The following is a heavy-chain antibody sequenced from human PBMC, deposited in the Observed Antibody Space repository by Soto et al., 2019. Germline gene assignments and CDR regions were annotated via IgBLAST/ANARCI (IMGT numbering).Heavy chain of an antibody. V-gene: IGHV1-2*04. D-gene: IGHD3-3*01. CDR1: GYTFTGYY. J-gene: IGHJ6*02. CDR2: INPNSGGT. CDR3: ARASLYYDFWSGIAGYDYHYGMDV. Sequence: ASVKVSCKASGYTFTGYYMHWVRQAPGQGLEWMGWINPNSGGTNYAQKFQGWVTMTRDTSISTAYMELSRLRSDDTAVYYCARASLYYDFWSGIAGYDYHYGMDVWGQGTTVTVSS.